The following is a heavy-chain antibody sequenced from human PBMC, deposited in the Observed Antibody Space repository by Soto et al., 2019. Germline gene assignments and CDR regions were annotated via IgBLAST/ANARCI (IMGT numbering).Heavy chain of an antibody. V-gene: IGHV3-33*01. CDR2: IWYDGSNK. Sequence: QVQLVESGGGVVQPGRSLRLSCAASGFIFSSYGMHWVRQAPGKGLEWVAVIWYDGSNKYYADSVKGRFTISRDNSKNTLYLQMNSLRAEDTAVYYCARKYYYDSSGYGDYCDYWGQGTLVTVSS. CDR1: GFIFSSYG. D-gene: IGHD3-22*01. CDR3: ARKYYYDSSGYGDYCDY. J-gene: IGHJ4*02.